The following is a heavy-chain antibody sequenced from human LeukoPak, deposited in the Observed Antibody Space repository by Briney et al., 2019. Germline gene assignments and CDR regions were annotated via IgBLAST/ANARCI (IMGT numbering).Heavy chain of an antibody. D-gene: IGHD2-2*01. CDR1: GDAITSDKYY. V-gene: IGHV4-39*07. CDR2: IHHSGST. Sequence: PSETLSLTCTVSGDAITSDKYYWGWIRQPPGKGLEWIGNIHHSGSTYYSPSLKSRVTISVDTSKNQFSLKLSSVTAADTAVYYCARGQKNRSYCSSTSCHIPTGYYYYGMDVWGQGTTVTVSS. CDR3: ARGQKNRSYCSSTSCHIPTGYYYYGMDV. J-gene: IGHJ6*02.